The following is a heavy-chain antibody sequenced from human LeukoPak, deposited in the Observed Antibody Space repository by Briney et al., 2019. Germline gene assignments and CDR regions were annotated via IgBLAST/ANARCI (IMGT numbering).Heavy chain of an antibody. Sequence: PSETLSLTCTVSGGSISSGGYYWSWIRQHPGKGLEWIGYIYYSGSTYYNPSLKSRVTISVDTSKNQFSLKLSSVTAADTAVYYCAREKVATMVRGGLDYWGQGTLVTVPS. V-gene: IGHV4-31*03. CDR1: GGSISSGGYY. CDR2: IYYSGST. CDR3: AREKVATMVRGGLDY. D-gene: IGHD3-10*01. J-gene: IGHJ4*02.